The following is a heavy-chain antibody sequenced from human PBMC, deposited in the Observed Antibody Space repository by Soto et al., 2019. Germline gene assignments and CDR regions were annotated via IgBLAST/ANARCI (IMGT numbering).Heavy chain of an antibody. CDR1: GGSISSGDYY. D-gene: IGHD1-1*01. Sequence: PSETLSLTCTVSGGSISSGDYYWSWIRQPPGKGLEWIGYIYYSGSTYYNPSLKSRVTISVDTSKNQFSLKLSSVTAADTAVYYCARDSEVLRLDYWGQETLVTVSS. CDR3: ARDSEVLRLDY. J-gene: IGHJ4*02. CDR2: IYYSGST. V-gene: IGHV4-30-4*01.